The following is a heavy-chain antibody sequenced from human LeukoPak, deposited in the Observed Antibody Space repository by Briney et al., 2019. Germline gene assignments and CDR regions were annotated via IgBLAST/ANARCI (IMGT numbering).Heavy chain of an antibody. Sequence: SGTLSLTCAVSGGSISSSNWWSWVRQPPGKGLEWIGEIYHSGSTNYNPSLKSRVTISVDKSKNQFSLKLSSVTAADTAVYYCARVTLTAYSRGWYGTNPYYFDYWGQGTLVTVSS. D-gene: IGHD6-19*01. J-gene: IGHJ4*02. V-gene: IGHV4-4*02. CDR1: GGSISSSNW. CDR2: IYHSGST. CDR3: ARVTLTAYSRGWYGTNPYYFDY.